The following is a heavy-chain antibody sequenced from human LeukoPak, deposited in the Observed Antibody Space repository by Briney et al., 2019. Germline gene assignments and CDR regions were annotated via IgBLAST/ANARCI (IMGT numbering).Heavy chain of an antibody. CDR1: GGSISSSSYY. Sequence: SETLSLTCTVSGGSISSSSYYWGWIRQPPGKGLEWIGSIYYSGSTYYNPSLKSRVTISVDTSKNQLSLKLSSVTAADTAVYYCARLISSAYYYYYMDVWGKGTTVTVSS. V-gene: IGHV4-39*01. J-gene: IGHJ6*03. D-gene: IGHD3-22*01. CDR3: ARLISSAYYYYYMDV. CDR2: IYYSGST.